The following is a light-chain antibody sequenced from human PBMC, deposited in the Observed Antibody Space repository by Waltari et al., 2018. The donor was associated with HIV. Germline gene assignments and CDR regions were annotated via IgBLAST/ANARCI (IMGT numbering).Light chain of an antibody. CDR1: SSDVGGYIY. V-gene: IGLV2-14*01. J-gene: IGLJ3*02. CDR3: CSYTSTSSFVM. Sequence: QSALTQPASVSGSPGQSITISCTGTSSDVGGYIYVSWYQQHSGKGPKLIIYDVSNRPSGVSNRFSGSKSGNTASLTISGLQAEDEADYYCCSYTSTSSFVMFGGGTKLTVV. CDR2: DVS.